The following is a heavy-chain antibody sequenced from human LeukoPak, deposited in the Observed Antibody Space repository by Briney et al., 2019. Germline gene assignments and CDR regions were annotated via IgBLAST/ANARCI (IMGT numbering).Heavy chain of an antibody. D-gene: IGHD3-10*01. J-gene: IGHJ3*02. Sequence: PGGSLRLSCAASGFTVSSNYMSWVRQAPGKGLEWVSVIYSGGSTYYADSVKGRFTISRDNSKNTLYLQMNSLRAEDTAVYYCARDDMVRGVRAFDIWGQGTMVTVSS. CDR2: IYSGGST. CDR3: ARDDMVRGVRAFDI. V-gene: IGHV3-66*01. CDR1: GFTVSSNY.